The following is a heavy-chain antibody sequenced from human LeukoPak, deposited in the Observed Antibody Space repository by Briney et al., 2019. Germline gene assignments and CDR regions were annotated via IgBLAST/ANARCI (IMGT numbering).Heavy chain of an antibody. V-gene: IGHV4-39*01. Sequence: SETLSLTRTVSGGSISSSSYYWGWIRQPPGKGLEWIGSIYYSGSTYYNPSLKSRVTISVDTSKNQFSLKLSSVTAADTAVYYCARALPTYYYDSSGYGPPFDYWGQGTLVTVSS. J-gene: IGHJ4*02. CDR3: ARALPTYYYDSSGYGPPFDY. CDR1: GGSISSSSYY. CDR2: IYYSGST. D-gene: IGHD3-22*01.